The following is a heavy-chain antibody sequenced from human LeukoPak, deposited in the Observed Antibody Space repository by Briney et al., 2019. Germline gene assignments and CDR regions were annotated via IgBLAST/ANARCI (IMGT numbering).Heavy chain of an antibody. V-gene: IGHV4-34*01. Sequence: SEALSLTCAVYGGSFSGYYWSWIRQPPGKGLEWIGEINHRGRTNYNPSLKSRVTISVDTSKKQFSLKLSSVTAADTAVYYCASSGSSGRIYYWGQGTLVPVFS. D-gene: IGHD3-10*01. CDR3: ASSGSSGRIYY. CDR1: GGSFSGYY. CDR2: INHRGRT. J-gene: IGHJ4*02.